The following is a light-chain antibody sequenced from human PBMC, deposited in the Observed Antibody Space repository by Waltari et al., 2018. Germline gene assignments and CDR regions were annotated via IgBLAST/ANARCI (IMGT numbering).Light chain of an antibody. CDR2: DVT. Sequence: QSALTQPASVSGSPGQSITISCTGTSSDIGAYNFVSWYQKHPGKAPKVMIYDVTNRPSWVSSRFSGSKSGNTASLTISGLQAEDEADYYCSSYTTGSTRYVFGSGTKVTVL. V-gene: IGLV2-14*03. CDR3: SSYTTGSTRYV. CDR1: SSDIGAYNF. J-gene: IGLJ1*01.